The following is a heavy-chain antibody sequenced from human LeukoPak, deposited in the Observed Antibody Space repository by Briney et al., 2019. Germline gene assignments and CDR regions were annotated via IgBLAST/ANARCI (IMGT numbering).Heavy chain of an antibody. CDR2: IKSKTDGGTT. CDR3: TTETNYYDSSGYYSPTVY. V-gene: IGHV3-15*01. CDR1: GFTVSTNY. Sequence: PGGSLRLSCVASGFTVSTNYMSWVRQAPGKGLEWVGRIKSKTDGGTTDYAAPVKGRSTISRDDSKNTLYLQMNSLKTEDTAVYYCTTETNYYDSSGYYSPTVYWGQGTLVTVSS. J-gene: IGHJ4*02. D-gene: IGHD3-22*01.